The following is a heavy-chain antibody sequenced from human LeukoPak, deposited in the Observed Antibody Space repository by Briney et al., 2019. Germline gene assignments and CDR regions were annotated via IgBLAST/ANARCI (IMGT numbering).Heavy chain of an antibody. CDR1: GFTLSSYW. D-gene: IGHD1-26*01. J-gene: IGHJ5*02. CDR2: ISADGSST. Sequence: GGSLRLSCAVSGFTLSSYWMHWVRQAPGKGPVWVSRISADGSSTNYADSVKGRFTISRDNAKNTLYLQMNSLRAEDTAVYYCARAPIIGNNWFDPWGQGTLVTVSS. CDR3: ARAPIIGNNWFDP. V-gene: IGHV3-74*01.